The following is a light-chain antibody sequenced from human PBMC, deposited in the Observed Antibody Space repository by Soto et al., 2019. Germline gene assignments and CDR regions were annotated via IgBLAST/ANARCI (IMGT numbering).Light chain of an antibody. CDR3: TSYAGGNNV. J-gene: IGLJ1*01. CDR1: STDVGGYDY. V-gene: IGLV2-8*01. CDR2: EVN. Sequence: QSVLTQPPSASGSPGQSVTISCTGTSTDVGGYDYVSWYQQHPGKVPKLMIYEVNKRPSGVPDRFSGSKSGNTASLTVSGLQPEDEADYYCTSYAGGNNVFGTGTKSPS.